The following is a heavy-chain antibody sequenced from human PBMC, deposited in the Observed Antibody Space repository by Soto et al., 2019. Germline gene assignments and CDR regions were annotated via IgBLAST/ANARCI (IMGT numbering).Heavy chain of an antibody. Sequence: EVQLVESGGGLVQPGGSLRLSCAASGFTVSSNYMSWVRQAPGKGLEWVSVIYSGGTTYYADSVKGRFTISRDNSKNTLYLQMNSLIAEDTAVYYCARALIGIAVADGAFDIWGQGTMVTVSS. CDR1: GFTVSSNY. CDR3: ARALIGIAVADGAFDI. J-gene: IGHJ3*02. D-gene: IGHD6-19*01. CDR2: IYSGGTT. V-gene: IGHV3-66*01.